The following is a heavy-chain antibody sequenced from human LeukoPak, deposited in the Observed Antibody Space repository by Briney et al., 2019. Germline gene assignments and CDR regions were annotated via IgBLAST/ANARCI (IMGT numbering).Heavy chain of an antibody. D-gene: IGHD6-19*01. Sequence: GGSLRLSCAASGFTFSNAWMNWVRQAPGKGLEWVGRIKSKTDGGTTDYAAPVKGRFTISRDDSKNTLYLQMNSLKTEDTAAYYCTTGGGAVVGWASDYWGQGTLVTVSS. CDR1: GFTFSNAW. CDR3: TTGGGAVVGWASDY. V-gene: IGHV3-15*07. J-gene: IGHJ4*02. CDR2: IKSKTDGGTT.